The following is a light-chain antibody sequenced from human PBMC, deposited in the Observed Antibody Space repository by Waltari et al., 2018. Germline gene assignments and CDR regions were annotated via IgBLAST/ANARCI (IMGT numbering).Light chain of an antibody. CDR1: SSDVGGYDY. J-gene: IGLJ3*02. CDR2: DVV. CDR3: CSYKRGATWV. Sequence: QSVLTQPASVSGSPGQSITISCTGTSSDVGGYDYVSWYQQSPGKAPKLSLYDVVKRPSGVSTRFSASKSDNTASLTISGLQAEDEGDYYCCSYKRGATWVFGGGTALTVL. V-gene: IGLV2-14*03.